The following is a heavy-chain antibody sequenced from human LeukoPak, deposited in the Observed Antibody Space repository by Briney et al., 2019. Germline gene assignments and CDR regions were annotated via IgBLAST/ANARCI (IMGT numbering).Heavy chain of an antibody. J-gene: IGHJ4*02. Sequence: PGGSLRLSCAASGFTFSSYSMNWVRQAPGKGLEWVSYISSSSTIYYADSVKGRFTISRDNAKNSLYLQMNSLRAEDTAVYYCARDEGSGYDFWSGYLPGYFDYWGQGTLVTVSS. V-gene: IGHV3-48*04. CDR3: ARDEGSGYDFWSGYLPGYFDY. CDR2: ISSSSTI. CDR1: GFTFSSYS. D-gene: IGHD3-3*01.